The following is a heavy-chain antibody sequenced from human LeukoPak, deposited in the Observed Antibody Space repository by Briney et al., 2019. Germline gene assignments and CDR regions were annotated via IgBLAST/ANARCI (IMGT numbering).Heavy chain of an antibody. CDR2: INHSGST. V-gene: IGHV4-34*01. D-gene: IGHD3-10*01. CDR1: GGSFSGYY. CDR3: ARVSYYSGSGSYYFDY. J-gene: IGHJ4*02. Sequence: SETLSLTCAVYGGSFSGYYWSWIRQPPGKGLEWIGEINHSGSTNYNPSLKSRVTISVDTSKNQFSLKLSSVTAADTAVYYCARVSYYSGSGSYYFDYWGQGTLVTVSS.